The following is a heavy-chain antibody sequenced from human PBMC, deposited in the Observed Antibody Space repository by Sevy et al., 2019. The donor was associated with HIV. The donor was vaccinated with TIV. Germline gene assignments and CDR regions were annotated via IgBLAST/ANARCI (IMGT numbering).Heavy chain of an antibody. J-gene: IGHJ4*02. D-gene: IGHD2-21*02. CDR3: ATDLFPQAYCGGDCYRLDY. V-gene: IGHV1-24*01. CDR2: FDPEDGET. CDR1: GYTLTELS. Sequence: ASVKVSCKVSGYTLTELSMHWVRQAPGKGLEWMGGFDPEDGETIYAQKFQGRVTMTEDTSTDTAYMELSSLRSEDTAVYYCATDLFPQAYCGGDCYRLDYWGQGTLVTVSS.